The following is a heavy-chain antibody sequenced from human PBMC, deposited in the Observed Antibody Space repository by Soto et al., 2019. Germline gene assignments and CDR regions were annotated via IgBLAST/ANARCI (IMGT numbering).Heavy chain of an antibody. J-gene: IGHJ6*02. CDR2: INAGEGNT. V-gene: IGHV1-3*01. Sequence: ASVKVSCKASGYTFTSYAMHWVRQAPGQRLEWMGWINAGEGNTKYSQKFQGRVTITRDTSASTAYMELSSLRSEGTAVYYCARYCSGAICSIYPHYNGMDVWGQGTTVTVSS. CDR1: GYTFTSYA. D-gene: IGHD2-2*01. CDR3: ARYCSGAICSIYPHYNGMDV.